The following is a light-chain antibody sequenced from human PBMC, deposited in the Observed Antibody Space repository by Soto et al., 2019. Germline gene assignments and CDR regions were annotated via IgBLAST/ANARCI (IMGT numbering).Light chain of an antibody. J-gene: IGKJ1*01. Sequence: DIQMTQSPSSLSASVGDRVTVTCRASQRISTYLNWYQQKPGKAPKLLIYAASSLQSGVPSRFSGSGSGTDFTLTISSLQPEDSATYYCQQSYSTPWTFGQGTKVEIK. CDR2: AAS. CDR3: QQSYSTPWT. V-gene: IGKV1-39*01. CDR1: QRISTY.